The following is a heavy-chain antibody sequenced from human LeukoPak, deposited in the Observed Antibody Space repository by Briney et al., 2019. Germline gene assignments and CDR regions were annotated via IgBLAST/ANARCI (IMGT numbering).Heavy chain of an antibody. J-gene: IGHJ4*02. V-gene: IGHV3-48*04. Sequence: GGSLRLSCAASGFTYSSCSMSWVRQAPGKGLEWVSFISRDGGTIDYADSVKGRLTISRDNAKNSLYLQMSRLRGEDTAVYYCARKAITVTTFDYWGQGTLVTVSS. CDR1: GFTYSSCS. D-gene: IGHD4-17*01. CDR2: ISRDGGTI. CDR3: ARKAITVTTFDY.